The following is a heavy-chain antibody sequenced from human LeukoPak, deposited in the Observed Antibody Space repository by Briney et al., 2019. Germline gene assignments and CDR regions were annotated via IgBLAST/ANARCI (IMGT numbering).Heavy chain of an antibody. V-gene: IGHV1-18*01. CDR3: ARAPYYYDSSGYYPPWFDP. Sequence: ASVKVSCKASGYTFTSYDINWVRQATGQGLEWMGWISAYNGNTNYAQKLQGRVTMTTDTSTSTAYMELRSLRSDDTAVYYCARAPYYYDSSGYYPPWFDPWGQGTLVTVSS. CDR1: GYTFTSYD. J-gene: IGHJ5*02. D-gene: IGHD3-22*01. CDR2: ISAYNGNT.